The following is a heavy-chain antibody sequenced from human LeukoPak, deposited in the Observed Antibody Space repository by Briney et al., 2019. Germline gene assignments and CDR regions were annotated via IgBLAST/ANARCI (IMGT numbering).Heavy chain of an antibody. CDR1: GFTFSNYG. J-gene: IGHJ4*02. D-gene: IGHD6-19*01. Sequence: GRSLRLSCVASGFTFSNYGMHWVRQAPGKGLEWVAVISYDGSNKYFADSVRGRFTISRDNSKKTLYLQMNSLRAEDTAVYYCAKDRLDAIDYWGQGTLVTVSS. CDR3: AKDRLDAIDY. CDR2: ISYDGSNK. V-gene: IGHV3-30*18.